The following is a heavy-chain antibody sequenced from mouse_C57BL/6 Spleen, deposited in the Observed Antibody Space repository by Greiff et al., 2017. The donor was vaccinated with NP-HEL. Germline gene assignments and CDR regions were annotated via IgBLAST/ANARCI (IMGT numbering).Heavy chain of an antibody. V-gene: IGHV1-81*01. CDR2: IYPRSGNT. CDR1: GYTFTSYG. D-gene: IGHD2-4*01. CDR3: ARYLMMTEGYYYAMDY. J-gene: IGHJ4*01. Sequence: QVHVKQSGAELARPGASVKLSCKASGYTFTSYGISWVKQRTVQGLEWIGEIYPRSGNTYYNEKFKGKATLTADKSSSTAYMELRSLTSEDSAVYFCARYLMMTEGYYYAMDYWGQGTSVTVSS.